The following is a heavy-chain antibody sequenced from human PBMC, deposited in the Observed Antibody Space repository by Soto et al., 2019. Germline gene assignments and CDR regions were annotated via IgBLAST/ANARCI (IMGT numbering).Heavy chain of an antibody. Sequence: QVQLVESGGGVVQPGRSLRLSCAASGFTFSSYGLHWVRQAPGKGLEWVAVISYDGSNKYYADSVKGRFTISKNNSKNTLYLQMNSLRAEDTAVYYCAKARYCSGGSCSYYFDYWGQGILVTVSS. D-gene: IGHD2-15*01. V-gene: IGHV3-30*18. J-gene: IGHJ4*02. CDR3: AKARYCSGGSCSYYFDY. CDR2: ISYDGSNK. CDR1: GFTFSSYG.